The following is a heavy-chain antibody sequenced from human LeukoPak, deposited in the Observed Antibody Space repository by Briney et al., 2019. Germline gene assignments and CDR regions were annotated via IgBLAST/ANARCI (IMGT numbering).Heavy chain of an antibody. CDR2: ISGYNGYT. J-gene: IGHJ6*03. Sequence: GASVKVSCKTSGYTFTNYGISWVRQAPGQGLEWMGWISGYNGYTNYAQKLQGRVTMTRNTSISTAYMELSSLRSEDTAVYYCARDGYDYVWGSYRSLSYYYYYMDVWGKGTTVTISS. V-gene: IGHV1-18*01. D-gene: IGHD3-16*02. CDR1: GYTFTNYG. CDR3: ARDGYDYVWGSYRSLSYYYYYMDV.